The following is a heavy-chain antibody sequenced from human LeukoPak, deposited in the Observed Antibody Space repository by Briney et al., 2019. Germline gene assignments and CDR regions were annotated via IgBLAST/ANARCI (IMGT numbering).Heavy chain of an antibody. J-gene: IGHJ4*02. CDR1: GFTFSSYA. CDR3: ARVRTGYDSSGYPIDY. CDR2: IYSGGST. D-gene: IGHD3-22*01. Sequence: GGSLRLSCAASGFTFSSYAMSWARQAPGKGLEWVSVIYSGGSTYYADSVKGRFTISRDNSKNTPYLQMNSLRAEDTAVYYCARVRTGYDSSGYPIDYWGQGTLVTVSS. V-gene: IGHV3-66*02.